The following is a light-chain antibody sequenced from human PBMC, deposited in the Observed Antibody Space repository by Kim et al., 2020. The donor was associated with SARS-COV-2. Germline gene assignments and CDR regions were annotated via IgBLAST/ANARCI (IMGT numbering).Light chain of an antibody. V-gene: IGLV2-14*03. CDR3: SSYTTRDTYV. CDR2: TVT. Sequence: QSITIACAGPGSDIGSYDYVSWYKHHPDKAPKLIISTVTTRPSGVSDRFSGSKAGNTASLTISGLQGEDEADYYCSSYTTRDTYVFGTGTKVTVL. CDR1: GSDIGSYDY. J-gene: IGLJ1*01.